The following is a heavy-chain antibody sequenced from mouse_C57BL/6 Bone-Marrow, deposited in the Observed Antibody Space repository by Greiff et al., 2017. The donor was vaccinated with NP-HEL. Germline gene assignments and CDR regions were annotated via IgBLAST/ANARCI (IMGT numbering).Heavy chain of an antibody. CDR1: GYSITSDY. Sequence: EVQLVESGPGLAKPSQTLSLTCSATGYSITSDYWNWIRKFPGNKLEYMGYISYSGSTYYNPSLKSRISITRDTSKNQYYLQLNSVTTEDTATYYCARSPLWLRRNYYAMDYWGQGTSVTVSS. J-gene: IGHJ4*01. V-gene: IGHV3-8*01. D-gene: IGHD2-2*01. CDR2: ISYSGST. CDR3: ARSPLWLRRNYYAMDY.